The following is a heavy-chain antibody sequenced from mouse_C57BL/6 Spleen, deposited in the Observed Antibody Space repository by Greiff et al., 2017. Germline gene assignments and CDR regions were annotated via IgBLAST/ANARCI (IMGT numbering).Heavy chain of an antibody. Sequence: QVQLQQPGTELVKPGASVKLSCKASGYTFTSSWMHWVKQRPGQGLEWIGNINPSNGGTNYNEKFKSKATLTVDKSSSTAYMQLSSLTSEDSAVYYCAREGITTVPHWYFDVWGTGTTVTVSS. J-gene: IGHJ1*03. V-gene: IGHV1-53*01. D-gene: IGHD1-1*01. CDR1: GYTFTSSW. CDR3: AREGITTVPHWYFDV. CDR2: INPSNGGT.